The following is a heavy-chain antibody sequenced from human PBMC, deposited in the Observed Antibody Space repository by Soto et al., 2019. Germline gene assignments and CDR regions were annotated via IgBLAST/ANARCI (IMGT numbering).Heavy chain of an antibody. J-gene: IGHJ4*02. V-gene: IGHV4-59*08. CDR2: IYYSGST. CDR1: GGSISSYY. D-gene: IGHD6-6*01. Sequence: SETLSLTCTVSGGSISSYYWSWIRQPPGKGLEWIGYIYYSGSTNYNPSLKSRVTISVDTSKNQFSLKLSSVTAADTAVYHCARGAARRGAFDYWGQGTLVTVSS. CDR3: ARGAARRGAFDY.